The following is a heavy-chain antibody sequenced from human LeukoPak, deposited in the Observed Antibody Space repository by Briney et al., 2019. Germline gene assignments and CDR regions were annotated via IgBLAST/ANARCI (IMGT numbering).Heavy chain of an antibody. J-gene: IGHJ5*02. CDR2: IYYSGST. CDR3: ARAAQASLQPRFDP. Sequence: SETLSLTCAVSGGSISSSNWWSWVRQPPGKGLEWIGYIYYSGSTYYNPSLKSRVTISVDTSKNQFSLNLSSVTAADTAVYYCARAAQASLQPRFDPWGQGTLVTVSS. V-gene: IGHV4-30-4*01. CDR1: GGSISSSNW. D-gene: IGHD3-16*02.